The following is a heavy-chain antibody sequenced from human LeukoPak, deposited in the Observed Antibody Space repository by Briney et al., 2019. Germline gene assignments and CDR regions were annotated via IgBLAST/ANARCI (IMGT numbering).Heavy chain of an antibody. CDR3: ADDRGGSYFDFDF. CDR2: ISDSGDNP. V-gene: IGHV3-23*01. D-gene: IGHD1-26*01. CDR1: GFSFSDYA. Sequence: GGSLRLSCAASGFSFSDYAMSWVRQAPGKGLEWVSAISDSGDNPYYADSVKRRFTISRDNSEHTLSLQMYSLRAEDTAVYYCADDRGGSYFDFDFWGRGTLVTVSS. J-gene: IGHJ4*02.